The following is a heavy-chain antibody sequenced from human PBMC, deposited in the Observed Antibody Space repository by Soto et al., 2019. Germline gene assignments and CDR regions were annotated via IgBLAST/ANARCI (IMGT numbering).Heavy chain of an antibody. CDR2: IYHSGST. CDR3: ARENSNGSGTYVY. Sequence: PSETLSLTCAVSGYSISSGFYWGWIRQPPGKGLEWIGNIYHSGSTYYNPSFKSRVTISVDTSKNQFSLKLRSVTAADTAVYYCARENSNGSGTYVYWGQGTLVTV. J-gene: IGHJ4*02. V-gene: IGHV4-38-2*02. D-gene: IGHD3-10*01. CDR1: GYSISSGFY.